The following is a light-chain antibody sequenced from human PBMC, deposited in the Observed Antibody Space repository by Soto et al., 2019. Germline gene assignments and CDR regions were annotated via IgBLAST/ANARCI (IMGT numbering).Light chain of an antibody. CDR1: SSDVGGYNY. J-gene: IGLJ3*02. CDR2: DVT. Sequence: QSALTQPASVSGSPGQSITIFCTGTSSDVGGYNYVSWYQQRPGKPPKLMIYDVTNRRSGVSNRFSGSKSGSTASLTISGLQAEDEGYYYCSSYTNRNTVVFGGGTQLTVL. CDR3: SSYTNRNTVV. V-gene: IGLV2-14*03.